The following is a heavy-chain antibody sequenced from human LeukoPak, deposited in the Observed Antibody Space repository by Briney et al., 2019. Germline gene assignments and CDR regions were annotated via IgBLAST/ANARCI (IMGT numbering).Heavy chain of an antibody. D-gene: IGHD3-3*01. CDR3: AKTPRDHYDFWSGYYTTESID. Sequence: GGSLRLSXAASGFTFSSYGMHWVRQAPGKGLEWVAFIRYDGSNKYYADSVKGRFTISRDNSKDTLYLQMNSLRAEDTAVYYCAKTPRDHYDFWSGYYTTESIDWGQGTLVTVSS. J-gene: IGHJ4*02. CDR1: GFTFSSYG. CDR2: IRYDGSNK. V-gene: IGHV3-30*02.